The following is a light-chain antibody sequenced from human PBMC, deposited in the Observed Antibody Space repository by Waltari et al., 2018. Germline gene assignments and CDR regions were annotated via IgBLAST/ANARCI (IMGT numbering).Light chain of an antibody. CDR3: QQRNDWPLT. CDR2: DAP. J-gene: IGKJ4*01. V-gene: IGKV3-11*01. Sequence: EIVLTQSPATLSLSPGERATLSCRASQSASKYVAWYQQRPGQPPRLIIYDAPNRAAGVPDRFDAFGSGTDFTLTINSLEPEDFAVYYCQQRNDWPLTFGGGTRVEIK. CDR1: QSASKY.